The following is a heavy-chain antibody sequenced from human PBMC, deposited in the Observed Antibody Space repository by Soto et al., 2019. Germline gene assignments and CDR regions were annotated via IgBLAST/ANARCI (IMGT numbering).Heavy chain of an antibody. CDR3: AAAAGPPYYYYYYMDV. CDR2: IKQDGSEK. D-gene: IGHD6-13*01. V-gene: IGHV3-7*01. CDR1: GFTFSSYW. J-gene: IGHJ6*03. Sequence: EVQLVESGGGLVQPGGSLRLSCAASGFTFSSYWMSWVRQAPGKGLEWVANIKQDGSEKYYVDSVKGRFTISRDNAKNSLYLQMNSLRAEDTAVYYCAAAAGPPYYYYYYMDVWGKGTTVSVSS.